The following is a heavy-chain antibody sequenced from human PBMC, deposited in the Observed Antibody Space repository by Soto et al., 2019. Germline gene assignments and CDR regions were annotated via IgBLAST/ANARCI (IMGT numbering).Heavy chain of an antibody. J-gene: IGHJ4*02. D-gene: IGHD6-19*01. CDR3: ARAAGEQWLINFDY. V-gene: IGHV1-3*01. Sequence: ASVKVSCKASGYIFTNYAIHWVRQAPGQRLEWMGWINAGNGNTKYSQKFQGRVTITRDTSASTAYMELSSLRSEDTAVYYCARAAGEQWLINFDYWCQGPLVTVSS. CDR2: INAGNGNT. CDR1: GYIFTNYA.